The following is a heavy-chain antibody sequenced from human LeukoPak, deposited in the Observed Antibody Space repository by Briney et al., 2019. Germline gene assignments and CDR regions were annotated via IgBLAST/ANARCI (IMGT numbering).Heavy chain of an antibody. CDR1: GGSISSYY. Sequence: SETLSLTCTVSGGSISSYYWSWIRQPPAKVLEWIGYIYTSGSTNYNPSLKSRVTISVDTSKNQFSLKLSSVTAADTAVYYCARRNQLLYAFDIWGQGTMVTVSS. J-gene: IGHJ3*02. CDR3: ARRNQLLYAFDI. D-gene: IGHD2-2*01. CDR2: IYTSGST. V-gene: IGHV4-4*09.